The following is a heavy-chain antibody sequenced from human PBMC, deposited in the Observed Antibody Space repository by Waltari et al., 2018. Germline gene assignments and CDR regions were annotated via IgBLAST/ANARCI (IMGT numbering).Heavy chain of an antibody. CDR1: GVSFSGYY. Sequence: QVQLQQWGAGLLKPSATLSLTCAVYGVSFSGYYWSWIRQPPGKGMEWIGEINHSGSTNYNPSLKSRVTISVDTSKNQFSLKLSSVTAADTAVYYCARGAVAGTFDYWGQGTLVTVSS. CDR2: INHSGST. V-gene: IGHV4-34*01. J-gene: IGHJ4*02. CDR3: ARGAVAGTFDY. D-gene: IGHD6-19*01.